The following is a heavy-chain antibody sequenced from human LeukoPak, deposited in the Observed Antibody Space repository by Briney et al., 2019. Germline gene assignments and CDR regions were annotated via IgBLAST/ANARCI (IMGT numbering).Heavy chain of an antibody. Sequence: SLRLSCAASGFIFDDYAVHWVRQAPGKGLEWVSGISWNSGRIGYADSVRGRFTISRDNAKNSLFLQMNSLRAEDTALYYCAKDLGGGDPYYYGMDVWGQGTIVTVSS. D-gene: IGHD2-21*02. V-gene: IGHV3-9*01. CDR1: GFIFDDYA. J-gene: IGHJ6*02. CDR3: AKDLGGGDPYYYGMDV. CDR2: ISWNSGRI.